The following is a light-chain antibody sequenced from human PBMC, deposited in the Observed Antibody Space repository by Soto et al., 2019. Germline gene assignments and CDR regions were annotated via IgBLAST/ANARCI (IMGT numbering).Light chain of an antibody. CDR1: QSVSRSD. V-gene: IGKV3-20*01. Sequence: EIVLTQSPGTLSLSPVECATLSGRASQSVSRSDLAWYQQKPGQAPRLLIYGASSRATGIPDRFSGSGSGTDFALTISRMEPEDFALYYCQQFRSTPSWPFGQGTKVDIK. CDR3: QQFRSTPSWP. J-gene: IGKJ1*01. CDR2: GAS.